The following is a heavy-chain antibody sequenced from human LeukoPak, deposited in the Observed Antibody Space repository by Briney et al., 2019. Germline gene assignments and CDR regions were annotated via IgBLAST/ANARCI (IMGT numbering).Heavy chain of an antibody. V-gene: IGHV3-7*04. CDR2: INQDGSEK. CDR1: GFTVSSNY. Sequence: GGSLRLSCAASGFTVSSNYMSWVRQAPGKGLEWVANINQDGSEKYYVDSVKGRFTISRDNAKNSLYLQMNSLRAEDTAVYYCARDHYYYDSSGYYQGPPFDYWGQGTLVTVSS. J-gene: IGHJ4*02. CDR3: ARDHYYYDSSGYYQGPPFDY. D-gene: IGHD3-22*01.